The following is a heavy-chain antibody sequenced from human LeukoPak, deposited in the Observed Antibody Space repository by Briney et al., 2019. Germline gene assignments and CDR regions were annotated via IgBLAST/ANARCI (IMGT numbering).Heavy chain of an antibody. CDR1: GYTFTSYG. Sequence: ASVKVSCKASGYTFTSYGISWVRQAPGQGIEWMGWISAYNGNTNYAQKLQGRVTMTTDTSTSTAYMELRSLRSDDTAVYYCARGPIVVVVAATGYFQHWGQGTLVTVSS. V-gene: IGHV1-18*01. D-gene: IGHD2-15*01. CDR2: ISAYNGNT. J-gene: IGHJ1*01. CDR3: ARGPIVVVVAATGYFQH.